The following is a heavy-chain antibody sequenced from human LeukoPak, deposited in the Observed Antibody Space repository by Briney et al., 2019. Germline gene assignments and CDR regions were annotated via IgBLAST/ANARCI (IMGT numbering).Heavy chain of an antibody. D-gene: IGHD6-13*01. CDR1: GFTFDDYA. Sequence: GRSLRLSCAASGFTFDDYAMHWVRQAPGKGLEWVSGISWNSRSIGYADSVKGRFTISRDNAKNSLYLRMNSLRAEDTAVYYCARDPRIAAAGTPGYYYYGMDVWGQGTTVTVSS. J-gene: IGHJ6*02. CDR2: ISWNSRSI. V-gene: IGHV3-9*01. CDR3: ARDPRIAAAGTPGYYYYGMDV.